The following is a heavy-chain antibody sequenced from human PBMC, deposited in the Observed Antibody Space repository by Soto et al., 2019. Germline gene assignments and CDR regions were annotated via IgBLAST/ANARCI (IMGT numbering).Heavy chain of an antibody. CDR2: IRSKAYGGTT. D-gene: IGHD3-10*01. CDR1: GFTFGDYA. CDR3: TRMYYYGSGSSGLGCWFDP. J-gene: IGHJ5*02. Sequence: GGSLRLSCTASGFTFGDYAMSWVRQAPGKGLEWVGFIRSKAYGGTTEYAASVKGRFTISRDDSKSIAYLQMNCLKTEDTAVYYCTRMYYYGSGSSGLGCWFDPWGQGTLVTVSS. V-gene: IGHV3-49*04.